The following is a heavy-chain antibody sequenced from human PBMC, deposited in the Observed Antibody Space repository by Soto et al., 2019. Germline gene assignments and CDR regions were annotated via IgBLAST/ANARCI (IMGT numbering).Heavy chain of an antibody. CDR3: AKDSLASGWPNDY. V-gene: IGHV3-30*18. J-gene: IGHJ4*02. CDR2: ISYDGSNK. Sequence: VAVISYDGSNKYYADSVKGRFTISRDNSKNTLYLQMNSLRAEDTAVYYCAKDSLASGWPNDYWGQGTLVTVSS. D-gene: IGHD6-19*01.